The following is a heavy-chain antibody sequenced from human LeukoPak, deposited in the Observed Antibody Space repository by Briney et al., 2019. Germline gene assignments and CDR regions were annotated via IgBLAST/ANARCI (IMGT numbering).Heavy chain of an antibody. CDR2: ISSSGSTI. CDR3: VKYWDYYGMDV. Sequence: GGSLRLSCAASGFTLSDYYMSWIRQAPGKGLEWVSYISSSGSTIYYADSVKGRFTISRDNAKNSLYPQMNSLRAEDTAVYYCVKYWDYYGMDVWGQGTTVTVSS. V-gene: IGHV3-11*01. J-gene: IGHJ6*02. CDR1: GFTLSDYY. D-gene: IGHD2/OR15-2a*01.